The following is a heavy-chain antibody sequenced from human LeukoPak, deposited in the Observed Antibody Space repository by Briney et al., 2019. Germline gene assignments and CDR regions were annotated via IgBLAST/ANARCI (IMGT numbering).Heavy chain of an antibody. V-gene: IGHV3-23*01. D-gene: IGHD3-10*01. CDR2: ISGSGGST. CDR3: AKELWFGELLSYDAFDI. Sequence: GGSLRLSCAASGFTFSSYAMSWVRQAPGKGLEWVSAISGSGGSTNYADSVKGRFTISRDNSKNTLYLQMNSLRAEDTAVYYCAKELWFGELLSYDAFDIWGQGTMVTVSS. J-gene: IGHJ3*02. CDR1: GFTFSSYA.